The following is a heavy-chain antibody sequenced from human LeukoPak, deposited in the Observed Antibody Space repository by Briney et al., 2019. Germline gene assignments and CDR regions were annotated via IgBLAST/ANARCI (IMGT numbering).Heavy chain of an antibody. V-gene: IGHV3-23*01. CDR2: ISPSSGST. Sequence: GGSLRLSCAASGFTFSNYAMSWVRQAAGEGLEWVSGISPSSGSTYYADSVKGRFTISTDNAKNTPYLQMNSLRTEDPAVYYCAKHYDFWAVFYTYAYWGQGTLVTVSS. CDR3: AKHYDFWAVFYTYAY. D-gene: IGHD3-3*01. CDR1: GFTFSNYA. J-gene: IGHJ4*02.